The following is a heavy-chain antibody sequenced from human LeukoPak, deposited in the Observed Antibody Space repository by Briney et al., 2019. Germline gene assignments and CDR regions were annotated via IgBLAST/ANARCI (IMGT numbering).Heavy chain of an antibody. D-gene: IGHD2-8*01. Sequence: SETLSLTCAVYGGSFSGYYWSWIRQPPGKGLEWIGEINHSGSTNYNPSLKSRVTISVDTSKNQFSLKLSSVTAADTAVYYCATRHRVSSFDPWGQGTLVTVSS. J-gene: IGHJ5*02. CDR3: ATRHRVSSFDP. V-gene: IGHV4-34*01. CDR2: INHSGST. CDR1: GGSFSGYY.